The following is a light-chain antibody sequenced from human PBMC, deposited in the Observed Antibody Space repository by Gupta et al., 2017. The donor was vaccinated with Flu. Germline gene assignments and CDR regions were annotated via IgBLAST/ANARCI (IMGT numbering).Light chain of an antibody. CDR3: NSRDSSGNHLGVV. V-gene: IGLV3-19*01. CDR2: GKN. Sequence: SSELTPDPAVSVAFGHTVRITCQGDSLRSYYASWYQQKPGQAPVLVIYGKNNRPSGIPDRFSGSSSGNTASLTITGAQAEDEADYYCNSRDSSGNHLGVVFGGGTKLTVL. CDR1: SLRSYY. J-gene: IGLJ2*01.